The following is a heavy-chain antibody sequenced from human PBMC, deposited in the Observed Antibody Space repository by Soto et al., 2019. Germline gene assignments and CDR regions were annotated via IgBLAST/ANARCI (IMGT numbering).Heavy chain of an antibody. CDR1: GGSISSYY. CDR2: IYYSGST. V-gene: IGHV4-59*01. Sequence: PSETLSLTCTVSGGSISSYYWSWIRQPPGKGLEWIGYIYYSGSTNYNPSLKSRVTISVDTSKNQFSLKLTSVTVADTAVYYCAKKDGYNSNWFDPWGQGTLVTVSS. D-gene: IGHD5-12*01. J-gene: IGHJ5*02. CDR3: AKKDGYNSNWFDP.